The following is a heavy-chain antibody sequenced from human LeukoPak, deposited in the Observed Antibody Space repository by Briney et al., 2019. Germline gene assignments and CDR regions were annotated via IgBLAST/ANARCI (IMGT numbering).Heavy chain of an antibody. D-gene: IGHD3-22*01. CDR2: ISYDGSNK. CDR3: ARDGHDSSGLFDY. V-gene: IGHV3-30-3*01. CDR1: GFTFSSYA. Sequence: HPGRSLRLSCAASGFTFSSYAMHWVRQAPGKGLEWVAVISYDGSNKYYADSVKGRFTISRDNSKNTLYLQMNSLRAEDTAVYYCARDGHDSSGLFDYWGQGTQVTVSS. J-gene: IGHJ4*02.